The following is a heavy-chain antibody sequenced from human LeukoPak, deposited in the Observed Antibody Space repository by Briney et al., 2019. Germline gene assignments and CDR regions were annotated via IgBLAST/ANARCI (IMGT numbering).Heavy chain of an antibody. V-gene: IGHV3-7*04. Sequence: PGGSLRLSCAVSGFPFSTFWMSWVRQAPGKGLEWVANINQDGSEKYVDSVRGRFAISRDNAKNSLYLQMNSLRPEDTAMYYCTGETYYFDHWGQGALVTVSS. CDR2: INQDGSEK. CDR3: TGETYYFDH. CDR1: GFPFSTFW. J-gene: IGHJ4*02.